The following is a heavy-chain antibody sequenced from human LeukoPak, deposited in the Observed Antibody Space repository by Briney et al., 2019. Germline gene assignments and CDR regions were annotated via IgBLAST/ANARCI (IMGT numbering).Heavy chain of an antibody. CDR1: GFTFSSYG. Sequence: GGSLRLSCAASGFTFSSYGMHWVRQAPGKGLEWVAVISYDGSNKYYADSVKGRFTISRDNSKNTLYLQMNSLRAEDTAVYYCARDPGEHIAVSPPGTDYWGQGTLVTVSS. J-gene: IGHJ4*02. V-gene: IGHV3-30*03. CDR2: ISYDGSNK. CDR3: ARDPGEHIAVSPPGTDY. D-gene: IGHD6-19*01.